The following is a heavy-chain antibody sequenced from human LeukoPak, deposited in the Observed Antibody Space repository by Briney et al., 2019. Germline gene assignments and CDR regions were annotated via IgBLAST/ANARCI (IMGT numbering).Heavy chain of an antibody. D-gene: IGHD2-15*01. CDR1: GFTFSDYY. CDR2: IKSKTDGGTT. J-gene: IGHJ4*02. CDR3: TTGNQYCSGGSCYYFDY. V-gene: IGHV3-15*01. Sequence: GGSLRLSCAASGFTFSDYYMSWIRQAPGKGLEWVGRIKSKTDGGTTDYAAPVKGRFTISRDDSKNTLYLQMNSLKTEDTAVYYCTTGNQYCSGGSCYYFDYWGQGTLVTVSS.